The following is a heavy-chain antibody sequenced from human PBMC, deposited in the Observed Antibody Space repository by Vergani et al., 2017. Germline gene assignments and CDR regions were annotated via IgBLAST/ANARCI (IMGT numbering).Heavy chain of an antibody. CDR1: GYTFTSYD. CDR3: ARDGGANSGYDYDYYYGMDV. CDR2: MNPNSGNP. Sequence: QVQLVQSGAEVKKPGASVQVSCKASGYTFTSYDINWVRQATGQVLEWMGWMNPNSGNPGYAQKFQGRVTMTRNTSISTAYMERRRLRSDDTAVYYCARDGGANSGYDYDYYYGMDVWGQGSTVTVSS. J-gene: IGHJ6*02. V-gene: IGHV1-8*01. D-gene: IGHD5-12*01.